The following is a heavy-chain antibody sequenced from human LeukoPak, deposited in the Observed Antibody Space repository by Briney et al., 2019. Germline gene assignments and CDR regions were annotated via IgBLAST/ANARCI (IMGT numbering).Heavy chain of an antibody. V-gene: IGHV4-34*01. J-gene: IGHJ4*02. CDR1: GSLDIYY. D-gene: IGHD3-10*01. CDR2: ITYRRSA. Sequence: SETLSLTCAVYGSLDIYYFMFVRQPPGKGLQWLGEITYRRSADYNPSLKSRLTISIDVPQRQISLQLRSVTAADTAVYYCARVLDYYGSGIRDFDYWGQGTLVTVSS. CDR3: ARVLDYYGSGIRDFDY.